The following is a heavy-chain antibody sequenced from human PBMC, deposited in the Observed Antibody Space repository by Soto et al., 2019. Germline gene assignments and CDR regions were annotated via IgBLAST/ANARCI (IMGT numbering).Heavy chain of an antibody. D-gene: IGHD3-16*01. CDR1: GDSVSSGTYY. CDR3: ARVLEYVGFGY. Sequence: SETLSLTCIVSGDSVSSGTYYWSWIQQPPGKGLDWIGYIYYRGSTNYNPSLKSRVTISIDTSRNQLSLKVSSVTAADTAVYYCARVLEYVGFGYWGRGTLVTLSS. J-gene: IGHJ4*02. CDR2: IYYRGST. V-gene: IGHV4-61*01.